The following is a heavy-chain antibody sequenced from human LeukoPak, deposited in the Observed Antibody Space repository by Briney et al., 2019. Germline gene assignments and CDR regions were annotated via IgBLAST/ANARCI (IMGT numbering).Heavy chain of an antibody. CDR3: ARDKEGMDV. J-gene: IGHJ6*02. V-gene: IGHV1-2*04. CDR2: INPNSGGT. CDR1: GGTFSSYT. Sequence: GASVKVSCKASGGTFSSYTISWVRQAPGQGLEWMGWINPNSGGTNYAQKFQGWVTMTRDTSISTAYMELSRLRSDDTAVYYCARDKEGMDVWGQGTTVTVSS.